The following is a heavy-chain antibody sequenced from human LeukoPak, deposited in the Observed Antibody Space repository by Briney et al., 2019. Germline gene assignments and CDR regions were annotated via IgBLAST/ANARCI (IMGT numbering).Heavy chain of an antibody. D-gene: IGHD3-10*01. CDR1: GFTFSTYS. J-gene: IGHJ4*02. CDR2: ISGSGGRT. V-gene: IGHV3-23*01. Sequence: GGSLRLSCAASGFTFSTYSMHWVRQAPGKGLEWVSAISGSGGRTYYADSVKGRFTISRDNSKNTMYLQMNSLRVEDTAVYYCAKDLGGEGGSGFPGYWGQGTLVTVSS. CDR3: AKDLGGEGGSGFPGY.